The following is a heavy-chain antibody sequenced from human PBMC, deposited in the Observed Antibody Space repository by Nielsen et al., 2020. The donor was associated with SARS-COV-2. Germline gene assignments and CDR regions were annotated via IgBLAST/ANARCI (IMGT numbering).Heavy chain of an antibody. CDR3: ARATPQYQDTFDI. V-gene: IGHV1-46*01. Sequence: ASVKVSCKASGYTFTSYYLHWVRQAPGQGLEWMGIINPSGASTSYAQKFQGRVTMTRDTSTSTVYMELSSLTSEDTAVYYCARATPQYQDTFDIWGQRTMVTVSS. CDR2: INPSGAST. CDR1: GYTFTSYY. D-gene: IGHD2-2*01. J-gene: IGHJ3*02.